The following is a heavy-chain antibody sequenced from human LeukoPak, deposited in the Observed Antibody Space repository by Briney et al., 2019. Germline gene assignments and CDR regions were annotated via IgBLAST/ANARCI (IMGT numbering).Heavy chain of an antibody. J-gene: IGHJ4*02. CDR3: AGRDILTEVFDY. CDR1: GFTFSSYA. D-gene: IGHD3-9*01. CDR2: ISGSGGST. V-gene: IGHV3-23*01. Sequence: PGGSLRLSCAASGFTFSSYAMSWVRQAPGKGLEWVSAISGSGGSTYYADSVKGRFTISRDNSKNTLYLQMNSLRAEDTAVYYCAGRDILTEVFDYWGQGTLVTVSS.